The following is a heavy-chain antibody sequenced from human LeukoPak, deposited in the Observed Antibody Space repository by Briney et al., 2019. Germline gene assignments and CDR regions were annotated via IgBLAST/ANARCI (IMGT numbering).Heavy chain of an antibody. J-gene: IGHJ4*02. D-gene: IGHD3-10*01. CDR2: ISGSGFNT. CDR3: AKLSDGSGLPYYFDS. Sequence: GGTLRLSCAGSGFTLSNYGMSWVRQAPGKGLEWVSSISGSGFNTFYSDSVKGRFTISRDNPKNTLYLQMNSLRAEDTAIYICAKLSDGSGLPYYFDSWGQGTLVTVS. CDR1: GFTLSNYG. V-gene: IGHV3-23*01.